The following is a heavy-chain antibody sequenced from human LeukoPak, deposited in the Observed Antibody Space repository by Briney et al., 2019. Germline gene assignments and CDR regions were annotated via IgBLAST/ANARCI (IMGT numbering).Heavy chain of an antibody. CDR3: AKDVRWNDGPRGDY. D-gene: IGHD1-1*01. V-gene: IGHV3-30*18. CDR1: GFTFSSYG. CDR2: ISYDGINK. J-gene: IGHJ4*02. Sequence: VRSLRLSCADSGFTFSSYGMHWVRQAPRAGREGVGVISYDGINKFYADSVKGRFPISRDNSKNTVYLKVNSLRAGDTAVYYCAKDVRWNDGPRGDYWGQGTLVTVSS.